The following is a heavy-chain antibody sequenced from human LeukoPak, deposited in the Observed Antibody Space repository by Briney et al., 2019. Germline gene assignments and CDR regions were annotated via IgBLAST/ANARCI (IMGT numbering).Heavy chain of an antibody. CDR3: ARDGYGSGSYGWFDP. V-gene: IGHV4-59*02. CDR1: GVSVNTSY. Sequence: TSSETLSLTCSVSGVSVNTSYWSWIRQPPGKGLEWIGNIYYSGSTNYNPSLDSRVTMSLDTSKNQVSLKLTPVTAADTAIYYCARDGYGSGSYGWFDPWGQGTLVTVSS. J-gene: IGHJ5*02. CDR2: IYYSGST. D-gene: IGHD3-10*01.